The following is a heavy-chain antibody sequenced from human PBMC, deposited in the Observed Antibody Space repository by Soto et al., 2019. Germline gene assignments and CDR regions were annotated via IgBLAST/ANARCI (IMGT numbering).Heavy chain of an antibody. CDR2: ISYDGSNK. V-gene: IGHV3-30*18. CDR1: GCTFSSYG. Sequence: QVQLMESGGGVVQPGRSLRLSCAASGCTFSSYGMHWVRQAPGKGLEWVAVISYDGSNKYYADSVKGRFTISRDNSKNTLYLQMNSLRAEDTAVYYCAKDASRWLLLYYYYGMDVWGQGTTVTVSS. J-gene: IGHJ6*02. D-gene: IGHD3-22*01. CDR3: AKDASRWLLLYYYYGMDV.